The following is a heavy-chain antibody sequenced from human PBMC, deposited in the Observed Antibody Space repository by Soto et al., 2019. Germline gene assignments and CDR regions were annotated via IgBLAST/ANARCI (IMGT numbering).Heavy chain of an antibody. D-gene: IGHD4-4*01. V-gene: IGHV1-3*01. CDR2: INAGNGKT. J-gene: IGHJ6*02. Sequence: QVQLVQSGAEVKKPGASVKVSCKASGYTFTSYAMHWVRQAPGQRVEWMGWINAGNGKTKYSQKFQGRVTITRDTTASTADIELSILRSEDTAVYYCARVRGYSNSRADYGMDVWGQGTTVTVSS. CDR3: ARVRGYSNSRADYGMDV. CDR1: GYTFTSYA.